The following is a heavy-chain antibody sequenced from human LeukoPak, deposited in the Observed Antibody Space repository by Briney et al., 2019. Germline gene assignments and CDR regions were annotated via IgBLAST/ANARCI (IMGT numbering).Heavy chain of an antibody. J-gene: IGHJ6*03. V-gene: IGHV3-30*02. CDR2: IRYDGTKK. Sequence: GGSLRLSCAASGFTFKSYDMHWVRQAPGKGLEWVAFIRYDGTKKFYADSVKGRITISRDNSRNTLYLQMNSLRAEDTALYYCAKVGGPAGARDYYYYYYMDVWGKGTTVTVSS. CDR1: GFTFKSYD. CDR3: AKVGGPAGARDYYYYYYMDV. D-gene: IGHD1-26*01.